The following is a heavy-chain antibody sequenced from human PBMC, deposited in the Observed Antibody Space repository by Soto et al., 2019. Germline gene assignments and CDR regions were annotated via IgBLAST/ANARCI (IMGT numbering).Heavy chain of an antibody. CDR1: GFTFSSYA. CDR2: ISYDGSNK. V-gene: IGHV3-30-3*01. Sequence: GGSLRLSCAASGFTFSSYAMHWVRQAPGKGLEWVAVISYDGSNKYYADSVKGRFTISRDNSKNTLYLQMNSLRAEDTAVYYCARDWLSSYATRVDGIYVRAQRATVPVS. D-gene: IGHD2-15*01. J-gene: IGHJ6*02. CDR3: ARDWLSSYATRVDGIYV.